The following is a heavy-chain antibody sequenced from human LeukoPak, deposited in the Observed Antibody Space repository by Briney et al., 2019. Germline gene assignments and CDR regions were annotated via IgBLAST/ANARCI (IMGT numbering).Heavy chain of an antibody. CDR3: ARGGSRRVYLQPNWFDP. J-gene: IGHJ5*02. D-gene: IGHD6-13*01. CDR1: GGSISSYY. V-gene: IGHV4-59*01. Sequence: ASETLSLTCTVSGGSISSYYWSWIRQPPGKGLEWIGYIYYSGSTNYNPSLKSRVTISVDTSKNQFSLKLSSVTAADTAVYYCARGGSRRVYLQPNWFDPWGQGTLVTVSS. CDR2: IYYSGST.